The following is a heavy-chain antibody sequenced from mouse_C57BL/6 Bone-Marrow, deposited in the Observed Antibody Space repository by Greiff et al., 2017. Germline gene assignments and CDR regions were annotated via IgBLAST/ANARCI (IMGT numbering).Heavy chain of an antibody. CDR2: ISGGGGNP. Sequence: EVKVEESGGGLVKPGGSLKLSCAASGFTFSSYTMSWVRQTPEKRLQWVAAISGGGGNPYYPDRVKGRFTISRDNDKNILYLQMSSLRSEDTALYYCSRQVTTVLATKYFDVWGTGTTVTVSS. V-gene: IGHV5-9*01. CDR1: GFTFSSYT. D-gene: IGHD1-1*01. J-gene: IGHJ1*03. CDR3: SRQVTTVLATKYFDV.